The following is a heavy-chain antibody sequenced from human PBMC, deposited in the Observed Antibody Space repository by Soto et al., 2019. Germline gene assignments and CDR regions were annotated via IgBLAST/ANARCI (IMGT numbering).Heavy chain of an antibody. CDR3: ARDLTPYYDFWSGHWGDWFDP. J-gene: IGHJ5*02. Sequence: GASVKVSCKASGYTFTSYGISWVRQAPGQGLEWMGWISAYNGNTNYAQKLQGRVTMTTDTSTSTAYMELRSLRSDDTAVYYCARDLTPYYDFWSGHWGDWFDPWGQGTLVTVSS. D-gene: IGHD3-3*01. V-gene: IGHV1-18*01. CDR2: ISAYNGNT. CDR1: GYTFTSYG.